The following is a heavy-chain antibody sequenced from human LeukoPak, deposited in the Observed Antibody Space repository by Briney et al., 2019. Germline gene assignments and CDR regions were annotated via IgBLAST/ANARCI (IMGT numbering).Heavy chain of an antibody. D-gene: IGHD6-19*01. V-gene: IGHV3-7*01. Sequence: GGSLRLSCAASGFTFSDDWMNWVRQAPGKGLEWVANIKEDGSDKNYADSVKGRFTISRDNAKNSLYLQMSRLRADDTAVYYCERISVAGTPLDAFDIWGQGTIVTVSS. CDR3: ERISVAGTPLDAFDI. CDR2: IKEDGSDK. J-gene: IGHJ3*02. CDR1: GFTFSDDW.